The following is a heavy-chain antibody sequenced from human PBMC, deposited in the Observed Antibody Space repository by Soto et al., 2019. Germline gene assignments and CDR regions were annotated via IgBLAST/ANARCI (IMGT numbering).Heavy chain of an antibody. CDR2: IRPDGSGA. J-gene: IGHJ4*02. CDR3: VRDRSLWFHDY. V-gene: IGHV3-74*01. CDR1: GFTFSTYW. Sequence: EVQLVESGGGLVQPGGSLRLSCAASGFTFSTYWMHWVRQAPGKGLVWVARIRPDGSGATYADSVKGRFTISRDNAKDTLYLQMNSLRAEDTAVYYCVRDRSLWFHDYWGQGTLVTVSS. D-gene: IGHD3-10*01.